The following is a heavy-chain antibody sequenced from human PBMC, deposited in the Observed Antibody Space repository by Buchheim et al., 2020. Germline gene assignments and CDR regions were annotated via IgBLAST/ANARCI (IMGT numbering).Heavy chain of an antibody. CDR3: ARGGGVAVVAGYYYGMDV. J-gene: IGHJ6*01. V-gene: IGHV4-34*01. Sequence: QVQLQLWGAGLLKPSDTLSLTCAVYGGSFSDYYWKWIRQPPGKGLEWIGEINHSGSTNYNPSLKSRVTISIDTSKNQFSLKVSAETAADKGVYYCARGGGVAVVAGYYYGMDVWRQETT. CDR2: INHSGST. CDR1: GGSFSDYY. D-gene: IGHD2-15*01.